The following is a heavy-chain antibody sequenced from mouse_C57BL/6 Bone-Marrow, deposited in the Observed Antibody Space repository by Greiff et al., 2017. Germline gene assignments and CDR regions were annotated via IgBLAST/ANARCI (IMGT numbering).Heavy chain of an antibody. CDR2: IDPSDSYT. D-gene: IGHD2-4*01. Sequence: QVQLQQPGAELVMPGASVKLSCKASGYTFTSYWMHWVKQRPGQGLEWIGEIDPSDSYTNYNQKFKGKSTLTVDKSSSTAYMQLSSLTSEDSAVYYGARRGIYDDDGGFAYGCQGTLVTVSA. J-gene: IGHJ3*01. V-gene: IGHV1-69*01. CDR1: GYTFTSYW. CDR3: ARRGIYDDDGGFAY.